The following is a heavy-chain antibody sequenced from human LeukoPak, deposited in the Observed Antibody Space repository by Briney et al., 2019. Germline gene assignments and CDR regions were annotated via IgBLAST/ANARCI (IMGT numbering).Heavy chain of an antibody. V-gene: IGHV3-7*01. CDR1: GFTFSSYW. J-gene: IGHJ5*02. Sequence: PGGSLRLSCAASGFTFSSYWMSWVRQAPGKGLEWVANIKQDGSEKYYVDSVKGRFTISRDNAKNSLYLQMNSLRAEDTAVYYCAKWVAVAESRWFDPWGQGTLVTVSS. D-gene: IGHD6-19*01. CDR3: AKWVAVAESRWFDP. CDR2: IKQDGSEK.